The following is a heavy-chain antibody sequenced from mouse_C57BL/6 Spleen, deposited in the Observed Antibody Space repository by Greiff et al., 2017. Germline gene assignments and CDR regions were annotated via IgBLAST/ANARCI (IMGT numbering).Heavy chain of an antibody. CDR3: ARAVYYGSSYEGFAY. J-gene: IGHJ3*01. D-gene: IGHD1-1*01. V-gene: IGHV14-3*01. Sequence: EVMLVESVAELVRPGASVKLSCTASGFNIKNTYMHWVKQRPEQGLEWIGRIDPANGNTKYAPKFQGKATITADTSSNTAYLQLSSLTSEDTAIYYCARAVYYGSSYEGFAYWGQGTLVTVSA. CDR2: IDPANGNT. CDR1: GFNIKNTY.